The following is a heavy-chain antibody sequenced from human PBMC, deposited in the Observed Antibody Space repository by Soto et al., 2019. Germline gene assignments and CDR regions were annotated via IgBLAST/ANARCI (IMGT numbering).Heavy chain of an antibody. J-gene: IGHJ4*02. D-gene: IGHD4-17*01. CDR3: TTISRIPYGDFDY. CDR2: IKSKTDGGTT. Sequence: LRLSCAASGFTFSNAWMSWVRQAPGKGLEWVGRIKSKTDGGTTDYAAPVKGRFTISRDDSKNTLYLQMNSLKTEDTAVYYCTTISRIPYGDFDYWGQGTLVTVSS. CDR1: GFTFSNAW. V-gene: IGHV3-15*01.